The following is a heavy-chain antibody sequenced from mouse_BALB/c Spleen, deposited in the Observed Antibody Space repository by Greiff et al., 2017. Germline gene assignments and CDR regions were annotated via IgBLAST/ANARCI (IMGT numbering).Heavy chain of an antibody. CDR3: ASQYGNSYAMDY. CDR2: ISSGSSTI. D-gene: IGHD2-10*02. J-gene: IGHJ4*01. V-gene: IGHV5-17*02. Sequence: DVKLVESGGGLVQPGGSRKLSCAASGFTFSSFGIHWVRQAPEKGLEWVAYISSGSSTIYYADTVKGRFTISRDNPKNTLFLQMTSLRSEDTAMYYCASQYGNSYAMDYWGQGTSVTVSS. CDR1: GFTFSSFG.